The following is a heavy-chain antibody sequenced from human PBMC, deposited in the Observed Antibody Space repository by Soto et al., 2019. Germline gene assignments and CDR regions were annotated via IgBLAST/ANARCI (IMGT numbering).Heavy chain of an antibody. CDR2: IFYSGST. CDR1: GCSISSYY. Sequence: SGTLSLTCTVFGCSISSYYWSWIRQPTGKGLEWIGYIFYSGSTNYNPSLKSRVTISVDTSKNQFSLKLNSMTAADTAVYYCARHNYGSGSTYFDYWGQGTLVTVS. D-gene: IGHD3-10*01. CDR3: ARHNYGSGSTYFDY. J-gene: IGHJ4*02. V-gene: IGHV4-59*08.